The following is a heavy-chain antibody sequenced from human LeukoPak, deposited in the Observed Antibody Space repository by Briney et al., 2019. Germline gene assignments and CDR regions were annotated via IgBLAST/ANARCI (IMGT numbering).Heavy chain of an antibody. J-gene: IGHJ2*01. CDR2: INPNSGGT. D-gene: IGHD3-22*01. CDR1: GYTFTGCY. CDR3: AHMTYYYDSSGPRRGYFDL. V-gene: IGHV1-2*02. Sequence: GASVKVSCKASGYTFTGCYMHWVRQAPGQGLEWMGWINPNSGGTNYAQKFQGRVTMTRDTSISTAYMELSRLRSDDTAVYYCAHMTYYYDSSGPRRGYFDLWGRGTLVTVSS.